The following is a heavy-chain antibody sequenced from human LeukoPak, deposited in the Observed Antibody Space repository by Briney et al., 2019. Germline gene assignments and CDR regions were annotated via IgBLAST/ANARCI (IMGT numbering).Heavy chain of an antibody. D-gene: IGHD3-9*01. V-gene: IGHV1-2*02. CDR1: GYTCTGYY. Sequence: ASVKVSCKASGYTCTGYYMDWVRQGPGQILHRMRRINANSGGTNYAQKFQGRVTMTRDTSISTAYMELSRLRSDDTAVYYCARDRLRYFDWLSLYGMDVWGQGTTVTVSS. CDR2: INANSGGT. CDR3: ARDRLRYFDWLSLYGMDV. J-gene: IGHJ6*02.